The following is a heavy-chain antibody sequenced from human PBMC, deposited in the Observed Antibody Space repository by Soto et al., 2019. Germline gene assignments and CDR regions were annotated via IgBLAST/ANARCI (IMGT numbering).Heavy chain of an antibody. Sequence: GESLKISCHGSGYGFASYWIGWVRHMPGKDLEWMGIIYPGDSDTRYSPSFQGQVTISADKSLRTAYLQWTSLKASDTALYYCARTRSFTLGFYYDGMDVWGQGTTVTVSS. D-gene: IGHD6-6*01. CDR3: ARTRSFTLGFYYDGMDV. V-gene: IGHV5-51*01. CDR2: IYPGDSDT. CDR1: GYGFASYW. J-gene: IGHJ6*02.